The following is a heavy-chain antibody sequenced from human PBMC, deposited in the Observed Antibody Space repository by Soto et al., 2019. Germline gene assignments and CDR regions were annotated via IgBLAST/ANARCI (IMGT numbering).Heavy chain of an antibody. CDR1: GYSFTKYW. J-gene: IGHJ3*02. V-gene: IGHV5-51*01. Sequence: PGESLKISCKGSGYSFTKYWIGWVRQMPGKGLEWMAIIYPDESDTRYSPSFQGQVTISADNSISTAYLQWSSLKASDTAMYYCVRVSSFDAFDIWGQGTMVTVSS. CDR3: VRVSSFDAFDI. CDR2: IYPDESDT.